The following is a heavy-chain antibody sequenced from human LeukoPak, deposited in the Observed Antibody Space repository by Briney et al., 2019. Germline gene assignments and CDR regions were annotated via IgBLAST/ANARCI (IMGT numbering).Heavy chain of an antibody. CDR2: IYHSGST. Sequence: SETLSLTCAVSGGSISSGGYSWSRIRQPPGKGLEWIGYIYHSGSTYYNPSLKSRVTISVDRSKNQFSLKLSSVTAADTAVYYCARGEGGSFDYWGQGTLVTVSS. J-gene: IGHJ4*02. CDR3: ARGEGGSFDY. V-gene: IGHV4-30-2*01. CDR1: GGSISSGGYS.